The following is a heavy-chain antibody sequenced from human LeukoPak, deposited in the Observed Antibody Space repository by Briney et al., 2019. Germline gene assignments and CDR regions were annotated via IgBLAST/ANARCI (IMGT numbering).Heavy chain of an antibody. CDR3: ARERVTAMVLVGPTPQPYYYYYGMDV. V-gene: IGHV1-69*13. Sequence: GASVKVSCKASGGTFSSYAISWVRQAPGQGLEWMGGIIPIFGTANYAQKFQGRVTITADESTSTAYMELSSLRSEDTAVYYCARERVTAMVLVGPTPQPYYYYYGMDVWGQGTTVTVSS. CDR1: GGTFSSYA. CDR2: IIPIFGTA. D-gene: IGHD5-18*01. J-gene: IGHJ6*02.